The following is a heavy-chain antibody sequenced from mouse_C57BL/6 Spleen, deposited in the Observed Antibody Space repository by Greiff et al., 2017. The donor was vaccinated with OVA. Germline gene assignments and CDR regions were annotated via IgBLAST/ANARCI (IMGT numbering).Heavy chain of an antibody. Sequence: VQLQQSGAELVRPGASVKLSCTASGFNIKDDYMPWVKQRPEQGLEWIGWIDPENGDTEYASKFQGKATITADTSSNTAYLQLSSLTSEDTAVYYCTDYYGSSPFAYWGQGTLVTVSA. CDR2: IDPENGDT. D-gene: IGHD1-1*01. CDR1: GFNIKDDY. J-gene: IGHJ3*01. CDR3: TDYYGSSPFAY. V-gene: IGHV14-4*01.